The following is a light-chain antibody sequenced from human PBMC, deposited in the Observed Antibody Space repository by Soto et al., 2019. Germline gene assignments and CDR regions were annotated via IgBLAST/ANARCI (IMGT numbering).Light chain of an antibody. Sequence: QSALTQPASVSGSPGQSITISCTGTSSDVGGYNYVSWYQQHPGKAPKLMIYEVSKRPSGVPDRFSGSKSGNTASLTVSGLHAEDEADYYCISYAGSNNWVFGGGTKLTVL. J-gene: IGLJ3*02. CDR1: SSDVGGYNY. CDR2: EVS. V-gene: IGLV2-8*01. CDR3: ISYAGSNNWV.